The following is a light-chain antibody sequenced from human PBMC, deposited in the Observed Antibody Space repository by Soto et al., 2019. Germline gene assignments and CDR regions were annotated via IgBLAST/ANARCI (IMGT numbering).Light chain of an antibody. CDR1: QSVSSNY. CDR3: QQYGWSPYT. Sequence: EIVLTQSPGTLSLSPGQRATLSCRASQSVSSNYLAWYQQKPGQAPRLLIYGASSRATGIPDRFSGSGSGTDFTLTISGLEPEDFAVYHCQQYGWSPYTFGQATTLEIK. J-gene: IGKJ2*01. V-gene: IGKV3-20*01. CDR2: GAS.